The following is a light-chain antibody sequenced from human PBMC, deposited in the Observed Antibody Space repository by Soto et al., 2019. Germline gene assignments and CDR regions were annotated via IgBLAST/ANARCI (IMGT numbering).Light chain of an antibody. V-gene: IGKV1-33*01. CDR3: QQYDNFFPIT. CDR2: DAF. CDR1: HDVSNY. J-gene: IGKJ5*01. Sequence: DIQMTQSPSSLSASVGDRIIITCQASHDVSNYLNWYQQKPGKAPKLLIYDAFNLETGVPSRFSGSGSGTDFTFTISSLQPEDIATYYCQQYDNFFPITFGQGTRLEIK.